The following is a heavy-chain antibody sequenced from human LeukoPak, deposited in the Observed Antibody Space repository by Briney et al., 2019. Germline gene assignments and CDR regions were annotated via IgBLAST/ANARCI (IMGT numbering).Heavy chain of an antibody. J-gene: IGHJ6*02. Sequence: ASVKVSCKASGYTFTSYDINWVRQATGQGLEWMGWMNPNSGNTGYAQKFQGRVTMTEDTSTDTAYMELSSLRSEDTAVYYCATGPYCSSTSCYTYPRRNYYYYGMDVWGQGTTVTVSS. CDR1: GYTFTSYD. CDR3: ATGPYCSSTSCYTYPRRNYYYYGMDV. CDR2: MNPNSGNT. D-gene: IGHD2-2*02. V-gene: IGHV1-8*01.